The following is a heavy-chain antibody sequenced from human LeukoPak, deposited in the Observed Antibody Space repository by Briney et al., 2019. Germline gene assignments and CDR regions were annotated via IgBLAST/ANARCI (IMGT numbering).Heavy chain of an antibody. CDR3: SKLNLGDCSGGSCYPSDY. Sequence: GGSLRLSCAASGFTFSSYAMHWVRQAPGKGLEWVAVISYDGSNKYYADSVRGRFTISRDNSKNTLYLQMSSLRAADTAIYYCSKLNLGDCSGGSCYPSDYWGQGTLVTVSS. J-gene: IGHJ4*02. CDR2: ISYDGSNK. CDR1: GFTFSSYA. D-gene: IGHD2-15*01. V-gene: IGHV3-30-3*02.